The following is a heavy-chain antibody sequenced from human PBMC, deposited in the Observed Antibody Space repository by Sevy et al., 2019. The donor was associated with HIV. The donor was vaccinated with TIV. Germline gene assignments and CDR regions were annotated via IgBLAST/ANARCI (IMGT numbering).Heavy chain of an antibody. CDR2: IFSSGST. V-gene: IGHV3-66*02. Sequence: GSSLRLSCAISGFTVNDKYIIWVRQAPGKGLEWVSVIFSSGSTYYADSAKGRFTISRDNSKNTVDLQMNSVRAEDTAVYYCVSLFLSYRSGWSYFDYWGQGTLVTVSS. D-gene: IGHD6-19*01. CDR3: VSLFLSYRSGWSYFDY. CDR1: GFTVNDKY. J-gene: IGHJ4*02.